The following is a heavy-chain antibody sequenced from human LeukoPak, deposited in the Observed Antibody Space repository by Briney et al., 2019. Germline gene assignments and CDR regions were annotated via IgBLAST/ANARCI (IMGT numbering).Heavy chain of an antibody. Sequence: SQTLSLTCALSGDIFSITSAAWHWIRQSPSRGLERLERTYFRSQWYSDYAVSVRGRISINADTSKNQFSLQMNSVAFEDTAIYFFARYTYTFYLDYWGQGTVVTVSS. CDR2: TYFRSQWYS. V-gene: IGHV6-1*01. J-gene: IGHJ4*02. D-gene: IGHD2/OR15-2a*01. CDR3: ARYTYTFYLDY. CDR1: GDIFSITSAA.